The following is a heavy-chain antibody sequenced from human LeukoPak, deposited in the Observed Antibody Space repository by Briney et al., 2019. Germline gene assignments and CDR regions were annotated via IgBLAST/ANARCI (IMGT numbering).Heavy chain of an antibody. CDR2: IYYSGST. CDR1: GGPINSFY. V-gene: IGHV4-59*01. CDR3: ARGQGGSGYYY. D-gene: IGHD3-22*01. Sequence: SETLALTRTISGGPINSFYGSGIRQPPGKGLEWIGYIYYSGSTNYNPSLKSRVAISVDTSKNQFSLRLTSVTAADTAVYYCARGQGGSGYYYWGHGTLFTVSS. J-gene: IGHJ4*03.